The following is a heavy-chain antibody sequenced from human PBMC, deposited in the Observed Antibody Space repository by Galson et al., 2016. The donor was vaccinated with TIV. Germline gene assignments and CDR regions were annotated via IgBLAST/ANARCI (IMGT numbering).Heavy chain of an antibody. CDR2: ISSGRSSTI. Sequence: SLRLSCAASGFTFSGYSMDWVRQAPGKGLEWLSYISSGRSSTIHYADSVKGRFTISRDNARNSLHLQMTSLRAEDKAVYYYARDRSGYTYGYESAYCDLWGRGTLVVVSS. V-gene: IGHV3-48*01. J-gene: IGHJ2*01. CDR1: GFTFSGYS. D-gene: IGHD5-18*01. CDR3: ARDRSGYTYGYESAYCDL.